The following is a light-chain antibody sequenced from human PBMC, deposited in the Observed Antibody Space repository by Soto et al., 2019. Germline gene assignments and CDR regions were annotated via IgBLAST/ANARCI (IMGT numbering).Light chain of an antibody. J-gene: IGKJ1*01. CDR3: MQSSQYRS. CDR1: ESLLHSDRNTY. V-gene: IGKV2-24*01. CDR2: QIS. Sequence: DIVLTQSPLRIAVTPGRPASFSCESSESLLHSDRNTYLSWLHQRPDQPPRLLIYQISERFSGGQDRFSCSGAGTNFTLSISRVEGEDVGTFFCMQSSQYRSFGQGTKVELK.